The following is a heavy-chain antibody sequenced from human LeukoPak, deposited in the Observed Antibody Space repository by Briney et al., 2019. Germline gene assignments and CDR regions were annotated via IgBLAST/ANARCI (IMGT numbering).Heavy chain of an antibody. D-gene: IGHD3-10*01. CDR3: ARDGGDPRPYGYFDL. V-gene: IGHV3-48*03. J-gene: IGHJ2*01. Sequence: GGSPRLSSAPSGLTSCRSKMNGAPQAPGRGLEWISYFSSSGGPIYSAASLKGRFTVSIDNAKNSLYLQMNSLRAEDTAVYYCARDGGDPRPYGYFDLWGRGTLVTVSS. CDR1: GLTSCRSK. CDR2: FSSSGGPI.